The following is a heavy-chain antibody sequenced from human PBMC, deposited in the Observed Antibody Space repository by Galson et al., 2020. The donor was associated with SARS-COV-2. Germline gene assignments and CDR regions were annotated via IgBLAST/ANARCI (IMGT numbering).Heavy chain of an antibody. CDR1: GGTFRNYG. CDR2: IIPFLGSP. D-gene: IGHD3-22*01. CDR3: ARGEVVYDNNGYLWGYFDP. J-gene: IGHJ5*02. Sequence: ASVKVSCEASGGTFRNYGITWVRQAPGQGLEWMGVIIPFLGSPSYSQKFQGRVTLTTDEATSTAYMELRSLESEDTAVYYCARGEVVYDNNGYLWGYFDPWGQGTLVTVSS. V-gene: IGHV1-69*05.